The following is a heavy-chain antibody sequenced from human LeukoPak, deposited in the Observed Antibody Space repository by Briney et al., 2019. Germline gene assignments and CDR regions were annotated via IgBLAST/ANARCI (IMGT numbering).Heavy chain of an antibody. Sequence: GGSLKLSCAASGFTFSSYAMSWVRQAPGKGLEWVSGISGSGGGTYYADSVKGRFTISRDNSKNTLYLQMNSLRAEDTAVYYCAKGIDRGDYYDSSGYYYGDYWGQGTLVTVSS. CDR3: AKGIDRGDYYDSSGYYYGDY. CDR2: ISGSGGGT. CDR1: GFTFSSYA. D-gene: IGHD3-22*01. J-gene: IGHJ4*02. V-gene: IGHV3-23*01.